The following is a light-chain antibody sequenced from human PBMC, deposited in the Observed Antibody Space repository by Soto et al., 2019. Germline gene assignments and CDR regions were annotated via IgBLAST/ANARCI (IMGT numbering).Light chain of an antibody. CDR2: KAS. V-gene: IGKV1-5*03. Sequence: DIQMTQSPSTLSASVGDRITITCRASQILSNYVAWYQQKPGKAPRLLIYKASSLKSGVPSRFSGSGSGTEFTLTISSLQSDDFATYYCQQYNIYSRAFGQGTKVEIK. J-gene: IGKJ1*01. CDR3: QQYNIYSRA. CDR1: QILSNY.